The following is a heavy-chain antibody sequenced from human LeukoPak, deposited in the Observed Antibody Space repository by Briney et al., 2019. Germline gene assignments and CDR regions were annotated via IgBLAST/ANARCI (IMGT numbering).Heavy chain of an antibody. CDR1: GFTFSSYA. V-gene: IGHV3-23*01. J-gene: IGHJ4*02. CDR2: ISGSGGST. D-gene: IGHD4-17*01. Sequence: GGSLRLSCAASGFTFSSYAMSWVRQAPGKGLEWVSAISGSGGSTYYADSVKGRFTISRDNSKNTLYLQMNSLRAEDTAVYYCARGRAAYGVYYFDYWGQGTLVTVSS. CDR3: ARGRAAYGVYYFDY.